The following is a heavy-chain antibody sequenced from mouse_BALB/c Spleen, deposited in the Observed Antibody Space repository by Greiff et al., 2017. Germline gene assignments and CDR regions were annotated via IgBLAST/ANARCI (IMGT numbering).Heavy chain of an antibody. D-gene: IGHD1-1*01. Sequence: EVQLVESGPGLVKPSQSLSLTCTVTGYSITSDYAWNWIRQFPGNKLEWMGYISYSGSTSYNPSLKSRISITRDTSKNQFFLQLNSVTTEDTATYYCAREGFYYYGSSYGYFDVWGAGTTVTVSS. CDR3: AREGFYYYGSSYGYFDV. CDR2: ISYSGST. CDR1: GYSITSDYA. V-gene: IGHV3-2*02. J-gene: IGHJ1*01.